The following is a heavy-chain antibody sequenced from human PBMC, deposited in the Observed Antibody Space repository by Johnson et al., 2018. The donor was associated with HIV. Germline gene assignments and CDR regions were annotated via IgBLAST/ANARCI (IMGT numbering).Heavy chain of an antibody. CDR1: GFRFSTYA. D-gene: IGHD3-3*01. J-gene: IGHJ3*02. V-gene: IGHV3-30*04. CDR2: ISYDGNNK. CDR3: ARAQTYYDFWSGYDAFDI. Sequence: QVQLVESGGGVVQPGRSLRLSCAASGFRFSTYALHWVRQTPGKGLEWMALISYDGNNKYYADSVKGRFTISRDNSKNTLFLQMNSLRVEDTAVYYCARAQTYYDFWSGYDAFDIWGQGTMVTVSS.